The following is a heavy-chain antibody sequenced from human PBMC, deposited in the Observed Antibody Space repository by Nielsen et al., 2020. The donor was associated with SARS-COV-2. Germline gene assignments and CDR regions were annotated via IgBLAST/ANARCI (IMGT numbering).Heavy chain of an antibody. CDR1: GGSLSSSNYY. CDR2: IYYSGSL. V-gene: IGHV4-39*02. Sequence: SETLSLTCTVSGGSLSSSNYYWGWIRQPPGKGLEWIGTIYYSGSLSYNPSLRSRVTISVDTSKKHFSLKLTSVTAADTAVYFCARGDIAVVPAAMFRGDDAFDIWGQGTMVRVSS. CDR3: ARGDIAVVPAAMFRGDDAFDI. D-gene: IGHD2-2*01. J-gene: IGHJ3*02.